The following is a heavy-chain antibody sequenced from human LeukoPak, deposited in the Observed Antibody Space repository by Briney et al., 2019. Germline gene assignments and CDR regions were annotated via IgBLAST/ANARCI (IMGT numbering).Heavy chain of an antibody. CDR2: IHYIGST. D-gene: IGHD6-6*01. V-gene: IGHV4-39*01. Sequence: PSETLSLTCTVSGGSIRSSDYYWAWSRQPPGRGGEWIATIHYIGSTFYKPPLKSRLTVSPDTSRTQFSLKLCSVTAVDPAMCYCASVRILSSYFDYWGQGTLVTVSS. CDR1: GGSIRSSDYY. CDR3: ASVRILSSYFDY. J-gene: IGHJ4*02.